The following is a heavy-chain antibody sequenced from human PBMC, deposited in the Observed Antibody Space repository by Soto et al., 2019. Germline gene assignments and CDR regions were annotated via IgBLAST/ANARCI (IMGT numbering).Heavy chain of an antibody. Sequence: SLRLSCAVSGFTFDDNAMNWVRQAPEKGLEWVSGINWKSDIGYADSVKGRFTISRDNAENSLYLQMNSLRAEDTALYYCASAESRGGNTRFIYWGQGTKVTVAS. D-gene: IGHD3-16*01. CDR2: INWKSDI. CDR1: GFTFDDNA. CDR3: ASAESRGGNTRFIY. J-gene: IGHJ4*02. V-gene: IGHV3-9*01.